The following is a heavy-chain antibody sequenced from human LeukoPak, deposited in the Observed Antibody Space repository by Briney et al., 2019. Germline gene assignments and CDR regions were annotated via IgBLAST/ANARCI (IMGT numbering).Heavy chain of an antibody. D-gene: IGHD2-21*01. CDR3: ARDMIATLFDC. V-gene: IGHV3-7*01. Sequence: GGSLRLSCEASGFSFSSYWMSWVRQAPGKGLEWVANIKEDESERYYVDSVKGRFTISRDNAKNSLYLQMNSLRAEDTGVYYCARDMIATLFDCWGQGTLVTVSS. CDR2: IKEDESER. J-gene: IGHJ4*02. CDR1: GFSFSSYW.